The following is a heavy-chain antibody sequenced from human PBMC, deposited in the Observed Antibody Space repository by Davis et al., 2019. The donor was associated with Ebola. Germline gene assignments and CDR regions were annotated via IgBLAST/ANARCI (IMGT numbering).Heavy chain of an antibody. Sequence: AASVKVSCKASGYTFTTYGISWVRQAPGQGLEWMGWISTYNDNTNYAQKLQGRVTMTTDTSTSTAYMELRSLRSEDTAVYYCAREGTGDGFIYYYGMDVWGQGTTVTVSS. CDR2: ISTYNDNT. J-gene: IGHJ6*02. CDR1: GYTFTTYG. V-gene: IGHV1-18*01. D-gene: IGHD1-1*01. CDR3: AREGTGDGFIYYYGMDV.